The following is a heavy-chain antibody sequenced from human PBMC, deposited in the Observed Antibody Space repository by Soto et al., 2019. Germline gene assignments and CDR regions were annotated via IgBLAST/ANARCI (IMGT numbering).Heavy chain of an antibody. CDR3: ARGGSSWYFDY. CDR2: IYYSGST. CDR1: GGSISSYY. D-gene: IGHD6-13*01. J-gene: IGHJ4*02. V-gene: IGHV4-59*01. Sequence: SETLSLTCTVSGGSISSYYWSWIRQPPGKGLEWIGYIYYSGSTNYNPSLKSRVTISVDTSKNQFSLKLSSVTAADTAVYYCARGGSSWYFDYWGQGTLVTV.